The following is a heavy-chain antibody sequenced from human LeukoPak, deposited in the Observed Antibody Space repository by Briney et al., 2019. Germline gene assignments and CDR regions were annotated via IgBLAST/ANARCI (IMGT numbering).Heavy chain of an antibody. CDR3: ARAPYKFRNGYNNPYFDS. D-gene: IGHD3-3*01. Sequence: SETLSLTCSVSGGSISTSSYYWGWIRQPPGKELEWIGHIYYSGSTNYNPSLKSRLSMSVDTSNNQFSLKVSSVTAADTAVYYCARAPYKFRNGYNNPYFDSWGQGALVTVSS. CDR1: GGSISTSSYY. CDR2: IYYSGST. J-gene: IGHJ4*02. V-gene: IGHV4-61*05.